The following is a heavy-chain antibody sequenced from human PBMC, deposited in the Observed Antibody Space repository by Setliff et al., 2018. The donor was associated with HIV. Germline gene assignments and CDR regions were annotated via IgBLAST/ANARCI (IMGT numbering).Heavy chain of an antibody. V-gene: IGHV1-2*06. D-gene: IGHD6-6*01. J-gene: IGHJ5*02. CDR3: ARDWSMTSRESNWFDP. CDR2: INPKTGDT. CDR1: GYTFTDYF. Sequence: ASVKVSCKASGYTFTDYFMHWVRQAPGQGLEWMGRINPKTGDTKYKQKFQGRVTMTRDASINTAYMELSSLTSDDTAVYYCARDWSMTSRESNWFDPWGQGTLVTVSS.